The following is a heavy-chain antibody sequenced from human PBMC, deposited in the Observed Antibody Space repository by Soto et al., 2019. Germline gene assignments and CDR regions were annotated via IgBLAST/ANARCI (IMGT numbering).Heavy chain of an antibody. J-gene: IGHJ4*02. CDR3: ATSRISIAVAGETEYYFDY. Sequence: ASVKVSCKASGYIFTGYYMHWVRQAPGQGLEWMGWINPNSGDTNYTQKFQGWVTMTRDTSISAAYMELSRLRSDDTAVYYCATSRISIAVAGETEYYFDYWGQGTLVTVSS. CDR2: INPNSGDT. D-gene: IGHD6-19*01. CDR1: GYIFTGYY. V-gene: IGHV1-2*04.